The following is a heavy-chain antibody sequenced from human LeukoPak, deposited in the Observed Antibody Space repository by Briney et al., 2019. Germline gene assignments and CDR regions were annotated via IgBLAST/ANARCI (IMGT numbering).Heavy chain of an antibody. CDR3: ARDSSSRYYYGMDV. CDR2: IYSGGST. J-gene: IGHJ6*02. CDR1: GFTVSSNY. V-gene: IGHV3-66*01. Sequence: AGGSLRLSCAASGFTVSSNYMSWVRQAPGKGLERVSVIYSGGSTYYADSVKGRFTISRDNSKNTLYLQMNSLRAEDTAVYYCARDSSSRYYYGMDVWGQGTTVTVSS. D-gene: IGHD6-6*01.